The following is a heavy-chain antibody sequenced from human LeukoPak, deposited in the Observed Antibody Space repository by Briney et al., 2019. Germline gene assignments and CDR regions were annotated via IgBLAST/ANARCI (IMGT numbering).Heavy chain of an antibody. CDR2: VRYDGSDK. CDR3: ARALSSTGGSYYFDS. D-gene: IGHD1-14*01. J-gene: IGHJ4*02. Sequence: GRSLRLSCIASGFALSHHGMHWVRQPPGKGLEWVASVRYDGSDKYYADSVKGRFTVSRDDSNNALDLQMNTLTVEDTAVYYCARALSSTGGSYYFDSWGQGTLVTVSS. V-gene: IGHV3-33*01. CDR1: GFALSHHG.